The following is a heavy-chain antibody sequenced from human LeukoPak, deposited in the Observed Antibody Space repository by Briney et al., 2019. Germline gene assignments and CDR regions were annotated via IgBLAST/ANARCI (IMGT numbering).Heavy chain of an antibody. CDR1: GGSFSGYY. Sequence: SETLSLTCAVSGGSFSGYYWSWLRQSPGRGLEWLGEINHSGDTNYNSSVKSRVTISVDTSKNQFSLKVRSLTAADTAVYYCARGPTISETGYFDYWGQGTLVTVSS. CDR3: ARGPTISETGYFDY. D-gene: IGHD1-1*01. V-gene: IGHV4-34*01. CDR2: INHSGDT. J-gene: IGHJ4*03.